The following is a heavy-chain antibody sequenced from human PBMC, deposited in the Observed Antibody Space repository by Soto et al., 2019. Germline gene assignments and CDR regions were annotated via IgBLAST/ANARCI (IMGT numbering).Heavy chain of an antibody. Sequence: ASVKVSCKASGYTFTSYAMHWVRQAPGQRLEWMGWINAGNGNTKYSQKFQGRVTITRDTSASTAYMELSSLRSEDTVVYYCARTVGYYYGMDVWGQGTTVTVSS. J-gene: IGHJ6*02. CDR2: INAGNGNT. CDR1: GYTFTSYA. CDR3: ARTVGYYYGMDV. D-gene: IGHD4-17*01. V-gene: IGHV1-3*01.